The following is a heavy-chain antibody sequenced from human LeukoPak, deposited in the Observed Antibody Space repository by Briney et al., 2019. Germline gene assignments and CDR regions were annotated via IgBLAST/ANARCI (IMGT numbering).Heavy chain of an antibody. D-gene: IGHD3-22*01. Sequence: GGSLRLSCTASGFSFADYAMHWVRQAPGKGVERVSLIHGDSSSSSYADSVKGRFIISRDNSKNSLYLQMNTVRNEDTALYYCAKDIWDFYDSYGYFENWGQGALVTVSS. V-gene: IGHV3-43*02. CDR2: IHGDSSSS. J-gene: IGHJ4*02. CDR1: GFSFADYA. CDR3: AKDIWDFYDSYGYFEN.